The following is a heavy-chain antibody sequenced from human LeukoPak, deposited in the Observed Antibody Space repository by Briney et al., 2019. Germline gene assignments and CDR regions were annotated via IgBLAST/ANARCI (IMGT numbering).Heavy chain of an antibody. CDR3: ARDWAGYSSGWYGNWFDP. Sequence: PETLSLTCTVSGASISNYYCSWIRQPPGKGLEWIGYIHYTGSTNYNPSLKSRVTISVDTSKNQFSLKLRSVTAADTAVYYCARDWAGYSSGWYGNWFDPWGQGTLVTVSS. CDR1: GASISNYY. V-gene: IGHV4-59*01. CDR2: IHYTGST. D-gene: IGHD6-19*01. J-gene: IGHJ5*02.